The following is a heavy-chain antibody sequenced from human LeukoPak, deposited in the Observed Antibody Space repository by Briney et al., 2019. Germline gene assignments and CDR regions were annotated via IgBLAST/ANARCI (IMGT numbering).Heavy chain of an antibody. D-gene: IGHD3-10*01. CDR1: RGTFSSYA. CDR3: ARGELWFGELPKSLDY. V-gene: IGHV1-69*13. J-gene: IGHJ4*02. Sequence: GASVTVSCKASRGTFSSYAISWVRQAPGQGLEWMGGIIPIFGTANYAQKFQGRVTITADESTSTAYMELSSLRSEDTAVYYCARGELWFGELPKSLDYWGQGTLVTVSS. CDR2: IIPIFGTA.